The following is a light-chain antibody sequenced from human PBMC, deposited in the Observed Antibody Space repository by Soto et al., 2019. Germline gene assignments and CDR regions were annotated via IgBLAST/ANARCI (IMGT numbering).Light chain of an antibody. V-gene: IGKV3-20*01. Sequence: EIVLTQSPGTLSLSPGERATLSCRASQRLSSNYLAWFQQKPGQAPRLLICGASSRATGIPDRFSGSGSGTDFTLTIPRLEPEDFAVYYCLQYGSSVWTFGQGTKVEIK. J-gene: IGKJ1*01. CDR3: LQYGSSVWT. CDR1: QRLSSNY. CDR2: GAS.